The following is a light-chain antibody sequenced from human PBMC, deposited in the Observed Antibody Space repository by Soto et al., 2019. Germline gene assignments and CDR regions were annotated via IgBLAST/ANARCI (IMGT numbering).Light chain of an antibody. CDR1: SFNIENNF. CDR3: GTWDGGLSVFV. J-gene: IGLJ1*01. CDR2: DNN. V-gene: IGLV1-51*01. Sequence: QSVLTQPPSVSAAPGQKVTISCSGSSFNIENNFVSWYQHLPGTAPKLLICDNNKRPSGIPDRFSGSKSGTSATLGITGLQTGDEADYYCGTWDGGLSVFVFGTGTKLTVL.